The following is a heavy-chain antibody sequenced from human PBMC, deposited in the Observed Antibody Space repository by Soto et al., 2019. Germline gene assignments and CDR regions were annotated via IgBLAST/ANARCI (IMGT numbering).Heavy chain of an antibody. D-gene: IGHD2-8*01. CDR3: ASLVPDCTNVVCYFDY. CDR2: IIPTFGTA. CDR1: GDTFNSYA. V-gene: IGHV1-69*13. Sequence: GASVKVCCKASGDTFNSYAISWVRQAPGQGLEWMGGIIPTFGTANYAQKFQGRVTITADESTSTAYMELSSLRSEDTAVYYCASLVPDCTNVVCYFDYWGQGTLVTVSS. J-gene: IGHJ4*02.